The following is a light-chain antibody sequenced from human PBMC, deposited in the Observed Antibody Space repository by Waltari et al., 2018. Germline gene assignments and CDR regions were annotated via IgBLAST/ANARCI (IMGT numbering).Light chain of an antibody. J-gene: IGLJ2*01. Sequence: SYVLTQPPSVSVAPGETARTTCGGANLGSEHLHWYQQKPGQAPVVVIYYDSDRPSGIPDRFSGANSGNAATLTISRVEAGDEADYYCQVWASTSDRVFGGGTKLTVV. V-gene: IGLV3-21*04. CDR2: YDS. CDR1: NLGSEH. CDR3: QVWASTSDRV.